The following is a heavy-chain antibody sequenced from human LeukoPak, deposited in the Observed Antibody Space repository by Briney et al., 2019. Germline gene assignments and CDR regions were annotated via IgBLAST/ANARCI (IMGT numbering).Heavy chain of an antibody. V-gene: IGHV4-31*03. Sequence: SETLSLTCTVSGGSISSGGYYWSWIRQHPGKGLEWIGYIYYSGSTYYNPSLKSRVTISVDTSKNQFSLKLSSVTAADTAVYYCARDQVLTYADAFDVWGQGTMVTVSS. CDR1: GGSISSGGYY. D-gene: IGHD2-8*02. J-gene: IGHJ3*01. CDR3: ARDQVLTYADAFDV. CDR2: IYYSGST.